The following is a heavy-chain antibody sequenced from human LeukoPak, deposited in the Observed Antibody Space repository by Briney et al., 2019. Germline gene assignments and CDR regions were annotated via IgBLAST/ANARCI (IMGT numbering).Heavy chain of an antibody. J-gene: IGHJ4*02. V-gene: IGHV4-59*01. CDR1: GGSISSYY. D-gene: IGHD1/OR15-1a*01. CDR3: ASQLGGTTFH. Sequence: NPSETLSLTCTVSGGSISSYYWSWIRQPPGKGLEWIGYIYYSGSTNYNPSLKSRVTISVDTSKNQFSLKLSSVTAAETAVYYCASQLGGTTFHWGQGTLVTVSS. CDR2: IYYSGST.